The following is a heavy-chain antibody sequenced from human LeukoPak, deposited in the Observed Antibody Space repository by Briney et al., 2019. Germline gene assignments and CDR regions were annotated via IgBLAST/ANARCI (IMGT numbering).Heavy chain of an antibody. CDR2: LNPNSGGT. CDR1: GYTFTGYY. CDR3: ATYYYDSSGYYDIVY. Sequence: ASVKVSCKASGYTFTGYYMHWVPQAPGQGLEWMGWLNPNSGGTHYAQKFQGRVTMTRDTFISTAYMELSRLRSDDTSVYYCATYYYDSSGYYDIVYWGQGTLVTVSS. V-gene: IGHV1-2*02. D-gene: IGHD3-22*01. J-gene: IGHJ4*02.